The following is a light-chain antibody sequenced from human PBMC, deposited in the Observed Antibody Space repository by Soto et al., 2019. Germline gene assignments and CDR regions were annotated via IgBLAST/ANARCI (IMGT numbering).Light chain of an antibody. Sequence: EIVLPQSPGTLSLSPGERATLSCGASQSIRSHYLAWYQQKPGQAPRLIIYDASNRATGIPARFSGSGSGTDFTLTISSLEPEDVAVYYCQQRSNWPLTFGGGTKVDIK. CDR3: QQRSNWPLT. CDR2: DAS. V-gene: IGKV3-11*01. CDR1: QSIRSHY. J-gene: IGKJ4*01.